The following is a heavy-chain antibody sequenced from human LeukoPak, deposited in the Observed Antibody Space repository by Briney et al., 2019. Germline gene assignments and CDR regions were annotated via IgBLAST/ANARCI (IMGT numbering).Heavy chain of an antibody. D-gene: IGHD1-26*01. J-gene: IGHJ4*02. Sequence: PGGSLRLSCAASGFTFSSYSMNWVRQAPGKGLEWVSYISSSSSTIYYADSVKGRFTISRDNSKNTLYLQMNSLRAEDPAVYYCARDLLGWELHYFDYWGQGTLVTVSS. CDR2: ISSSSSTI. V-gene: IGHV3-48*01. CDR1: GFTFSSYS. CDR3: ARDLLGWELHYFDY.